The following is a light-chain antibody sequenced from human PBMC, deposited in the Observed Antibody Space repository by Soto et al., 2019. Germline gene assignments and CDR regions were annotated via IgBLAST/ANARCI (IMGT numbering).Light chain of an antibody. CDR2: GTY. V-gene: IGKV1-17*03. CDR3: LQHNSYPIT. CDR1: QGINNH. Sequence: DIQMTQSPSAMSESVGGRLTITCRASQGINNHLVWFQQRQGKXPKXXIFGTYNLESGVPSRFSGSGSGTEFTITISGLQPEDFEIYYCLQHNSYPITLGQGTRLEIK. J-gene: IGKJ5*01.